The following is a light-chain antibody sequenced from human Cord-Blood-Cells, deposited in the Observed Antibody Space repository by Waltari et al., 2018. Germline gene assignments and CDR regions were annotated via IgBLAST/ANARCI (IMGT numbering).Light chain of an antibody. V-gene: IGLV3-25*03. CDR1: ALPNQY. CDR3: QSADSSGTYVV. J-gene: IGLJ2*01. Sequence: SYELPQPPSVSVSPGQTARITCPGDALPNQYAYWYQQKPGQAPVLVIYKDSERPSGIPERFSGSSSGTTVTLTISGVQAEDEADYYCQSADSSGTYVVFGGGTKLTVL. CDR2: KDS.